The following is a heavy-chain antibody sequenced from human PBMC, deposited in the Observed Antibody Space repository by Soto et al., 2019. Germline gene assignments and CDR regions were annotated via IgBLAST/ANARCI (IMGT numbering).Heavy chain of an antibody. V-gene: IGHV4-39*01. CDR2: IYHSGSP. CDR1: GGSMRSSASY. D-gene: IGHD5-12*01. CDR3: ARQGPSSDYYYAMDV. Sequence: PSETLSLTCIVSGGSMRSSASYWGWIRQPPGKGLEWIASIYHSGSPDYNPALKSRLTMSIDTSKNQFSLRLSSVTAADTAVYYCARQGPSSDYYYAMDVWGQGTTVT. J-gene: IGHJ6*02.